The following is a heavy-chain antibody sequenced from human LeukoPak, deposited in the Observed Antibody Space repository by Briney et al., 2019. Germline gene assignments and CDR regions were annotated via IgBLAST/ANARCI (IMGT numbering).Heavy chain of an antibody. V-gene: IGHV3-30-3*01. CDR1: GLTFSSYA. D-gene: IGHD3-10*01. CDR3: AKDFAPGGLLWFGEKTGTTYY. CDR2: ISYDGSNK. Sequence: PGGSLRLSCAASGLTFSSYAMHWVRQAPGKGLEWVAVISYDGSNKYYADSVKGRFTISRDNSKNTVYLQMNSLRAEDTAVYYCAKDFAPGGLLWFGEKTGTTYYWGQGTLVTVSS. J-gene: IGHJ4*02.